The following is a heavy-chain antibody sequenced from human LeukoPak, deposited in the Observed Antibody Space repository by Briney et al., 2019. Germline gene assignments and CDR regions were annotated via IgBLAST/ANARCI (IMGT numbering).Heavy chain of an antibody. Sequence: GGSLRLSCTASAITFSNSWMSWVRQAPGKGLEWVANIKQDGSETNYVDSVKGRFTISRDNAKNSLSLQMNSLRGEDTGIYYCARHLAGDSLYRHFDYWGQGTLVTVSS. J-gene: IGHJ4*02. CDR3: ARHLAGDSLYRHFDY. D-gene: IGHD5/OR15-5a*01. V-gene: IGHV3-7*04. CDR1: AITFSNSW. CDR2: IKQDGSET.